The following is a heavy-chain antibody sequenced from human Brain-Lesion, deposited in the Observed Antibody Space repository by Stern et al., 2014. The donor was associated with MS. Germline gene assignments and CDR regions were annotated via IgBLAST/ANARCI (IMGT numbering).Heavy chain of an antibody. CDR3: GRIPLFGVIIPYYYSGMDV. CDR1: GASISSADSH. J-gene: IGHJ6*02. D-gene: IGHD3-3*01. Sequence: QVQLQESGPGLLKPSQTLSLSCSVSGASISSADSHWTWIRQPPGRGLEWIGSISFSGSTFYNPSLKNRITMSVDTSKNQFSLKLTSVTAADTAVYYCGRIPLFGVIIPYYYSGMDVWGQGTTVTVSS. V-gene: IGHV4-30-4*01. CDR2: ISFSGST.